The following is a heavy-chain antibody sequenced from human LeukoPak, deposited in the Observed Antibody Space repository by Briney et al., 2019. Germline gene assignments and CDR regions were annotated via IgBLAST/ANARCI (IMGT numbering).Heavy chain of an antibody. Sequence: SETLSLTCTVSGGSISNYYWNWIRQPAGKGLEWIGRIYTSGSTYYNPSLKSRVTMSVDTSKNQFSLKVSSVTAADTAVYYCARDKGSNPFDYWGQGTLVTVSS. CDR1: GGSISNYY. V-gene: IGHV4-4*07. CDR2: IYTSGST. D-gene: IGHD4-11*01. CDR3: ARDKGSNPFDY. J-gene: IGHJ4*02.